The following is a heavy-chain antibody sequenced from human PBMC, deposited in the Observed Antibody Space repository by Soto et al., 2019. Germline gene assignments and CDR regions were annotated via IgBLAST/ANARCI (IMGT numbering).Heavy chain of an antibody. CDR3: AKGEVLRYFDGPSDAFDI. Sequence: EVQLLESGGGLVQPGGSLRLSCAASGFTSSNYAMSWVRQAPGKGLEWVSGISRSGGRTYYADSVKGRFTISRDNSKNTLYLEMNSLRAEDTAIYYCAKGEVLRYFDGPSDAFDIWGQGTMVTVSS. CDR2: ISRSGGRT. D-gene: IGHD3-9*01. V-gene: IGHV3-23*01. J-gene: IGHJ3*02. CDR1: GFTSSNYA.